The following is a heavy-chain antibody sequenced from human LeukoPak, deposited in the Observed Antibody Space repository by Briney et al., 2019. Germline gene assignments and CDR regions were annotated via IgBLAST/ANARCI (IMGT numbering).Heavy chain of an antibody. Sequence: ASVKVSCKASGYTFTGYYMHWVRQAPGQGLEWMGWINPNSGGTNYAQKFQGRVTMTRDTSISTAYMELSRLRSDDTAVYYCAREPSDCVGPKVSNWFDPWGQGTLVTVSS. J-gene: IGHJ5*02. CDR1: GYTFTGYY. CDR3: AREPSDCVGPKVSNWFDP. D-gene: IGHD1-26*01. CDR2: INPNSGGT. V-gene: IGHV1-2*02.